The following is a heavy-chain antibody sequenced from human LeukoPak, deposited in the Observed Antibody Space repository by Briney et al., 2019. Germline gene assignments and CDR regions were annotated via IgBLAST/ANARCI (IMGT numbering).Heavy chain of an antibody. J-gene: IGHJ2*01. D-gene: IGHD5-24*01. CDR1: GGSISGYY. Sequence: SETLSLTCTVSGGSISGYYWSWLRQSPDKGLEWIGYIYHSGFTHYNPSLRSRVTISVDMSRNQFSLKLTSATAADTAMYYCARDQRSSRFDGGCDQWYFDLWGRGTLVTVSS. V-gene: IGHV4-59*01. CDR3: ARDQRSSRFDGGCDQWYFDL. CDR2: IYHSGFT.